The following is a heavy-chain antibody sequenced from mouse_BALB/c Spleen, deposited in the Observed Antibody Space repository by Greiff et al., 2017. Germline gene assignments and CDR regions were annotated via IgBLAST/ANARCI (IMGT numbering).Heavy chain of an antibody. CDR2: IYPGNVNT. Sequence: VKLMESGPELVKPGASVRISCKASGYTFTSYYIHWVKQRPGQGLEWIGWIYPGNVNTKYNEKFKGKATLTADKSSSTAYMQLSSLTSEDSAVYFCARDGYSIDYWGQGTTLTVSS. CDR1: GYTFTSYY. CDR3: ARDGYSIDY. D-gene: IGHD1-2*01. J-gene: IGHJ2*01. V-gene: IGHV1S56*01.